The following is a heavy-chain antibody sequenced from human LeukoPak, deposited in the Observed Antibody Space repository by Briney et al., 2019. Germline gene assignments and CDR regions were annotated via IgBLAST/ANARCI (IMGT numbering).Heavy chain of an antibody. CDR3: GSGYYGSGPDY. D-gene: IGHD3-10*01. V-gene: IGHV4-39*01. Sequence: SETLSLTCTVSGXSISSTYDWGWIRQPPGKGLDWIGSIYYSGSAYYNPSLKSRVTLSVDTSKNQFSLKLTSVTASDTAVYYCGSGYYGSGPDYWGQGTLVTVSS. CDR1: GXSISSTYD. J-gene: IGHJ4*02. CDR2: IYYSGSA.